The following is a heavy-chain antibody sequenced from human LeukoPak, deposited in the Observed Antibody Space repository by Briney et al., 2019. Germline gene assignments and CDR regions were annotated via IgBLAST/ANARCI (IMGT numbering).Heavy chain of an antibody. CDR1: GFTFSSYG. V-gene: IGHV3-7*01. Sequence: GALRLSCAASGFTFSSYGMHWVRQAPGKGLEWVANIRQDGREKYYVDSVKGRSTISRDNAKNSLFLQMNNLRAEDTAVYYCARNWEFPGSTWYDYYYYMDVWGNGTTVTISS. CDR2: IRQDGREK. J-gene: IGHJ6*03. D-gene: IGHD6-13*01. CDR3: ARNWEFPGSTWYDYYYYMDV.